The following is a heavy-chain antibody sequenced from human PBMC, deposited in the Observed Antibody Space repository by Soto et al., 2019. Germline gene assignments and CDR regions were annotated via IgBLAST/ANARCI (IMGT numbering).Heavy chain of an antibody. Sequence: GGSLRLSCAASGFTFSSYSMNWVRQAPGKGLEWASSISSSSSYIYYADSVKGRFTISRDNAKNSLYLQMNSLRAEDTAVYYCARTPAAVYGMDIWGQETTVIVSS. CDR3: ARTPAAVYGMDI. CDR1: GFTFSSYS. V-gene: IGHV3-21*01. CDR2: ISSSSSYI. J-gene: IGHJ6*02. D-gene: IGHD2-2*01.